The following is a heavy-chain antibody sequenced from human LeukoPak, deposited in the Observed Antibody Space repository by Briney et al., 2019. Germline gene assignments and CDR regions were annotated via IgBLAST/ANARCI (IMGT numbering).Heavy chain of an antibody. CDR1: GGSISSISYY. Sequence: SETLSLTCTVSGGSISSISYYWGCIRQPPGKGLECIGSIYYSGSTYSNPSLKSRVTISVDTSKHQFSLKLSSVTAADTAVYYCARDTSGYYYGSGSYPHYFDYWGQGTLVTVSS. CDR2: IYYSGST. D-gene: IGHD3-10*01. CDR3: ARDTSGYYYGSGSYPHYFDY. V-gene: IGHV4-39*07. J-gene: IGHJ4*02.